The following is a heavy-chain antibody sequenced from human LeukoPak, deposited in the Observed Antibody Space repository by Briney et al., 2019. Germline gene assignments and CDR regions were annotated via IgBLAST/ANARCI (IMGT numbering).Heavy chain of an antibody. V-gene: IGHV1-69*04. CDR2: IIPILGIA. D-gene: IGHD2-21*02. CDR1: GGTFSSYA. J-gene: IGHJ5*02. CDR3: ARLNCGGDCGP. Sequence: GASVKVSCKASGGTFSSYAISWVRQAPGQGLEWMGRIIPILGIANYAQKFQGRVTITADKSTSTAYMELSSLRSEDTAVYYCARLNCGGDCGPWGQGTLVTVSS.